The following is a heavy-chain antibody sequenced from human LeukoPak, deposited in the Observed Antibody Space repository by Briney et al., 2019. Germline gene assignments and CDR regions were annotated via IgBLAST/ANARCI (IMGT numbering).Heavy chain of an antibody. J-gene: IGHJ4*02. CDR2: IIPILGIA. D-gene: IGHD1-20*01. Sequence: GASVKVSGKASGGTFSSYAISWVRQAPGQGLEWMGRIIPILGIANYAQKFQGRVTITADKSTSTAYMELSSLRSEDTAVYYCASADYNWDDDLRFDYWGQGTLVTVSS. CDR1: GGTFSSYA. V-gene: IGHV1-69*04. CDR3: ASADYNWDDDLRFDY.